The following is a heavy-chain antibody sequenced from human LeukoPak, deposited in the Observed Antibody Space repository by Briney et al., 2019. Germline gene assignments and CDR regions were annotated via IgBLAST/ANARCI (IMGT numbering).Heavy chain of an antibody. V-gene: IGHV3-21*01. CDR1: GFNFSTYT. J-gene: IGHJ4*02. CDR3: ARGVGIAAAGDY. CDR2: ISTSSSYI. D-gene: IGHD6-13*01. Sequence: GGSLTLSCAASGFNFSTYTMNWLRQAPGEGLEWVSSISTSSSYIYYADSVKGRFTISRDNAKNSLYLQMNSLRVEDTAVYYCARGVGIAAAGDYWGQGTLVTVSS.